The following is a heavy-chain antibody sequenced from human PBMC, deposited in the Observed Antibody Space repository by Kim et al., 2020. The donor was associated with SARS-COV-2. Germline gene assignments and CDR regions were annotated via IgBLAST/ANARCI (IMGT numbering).Heavy chain of an antibody. CDR3: TTELTTHSLFDY. CDR1: GFTFNNAW. J-gene: IGHJ4*02. CDR2: IKSEPDGGTT. D-gene: IGHD4-17*01. V-gene: IGHV3-15*01. Sequence: GSLRLSCAASGFTFNNAWMSWVRQAPGKGLEWVGRIKSEPDGGTTDYAAPVKGRFTISRDDSKNTLYLQMNSLKTEDTAVYYCTTELTTHSLFDYWGQGTLVTVSS.